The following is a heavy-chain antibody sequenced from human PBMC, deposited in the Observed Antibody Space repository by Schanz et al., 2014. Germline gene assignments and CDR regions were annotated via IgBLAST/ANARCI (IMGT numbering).Heavy chain of an antibody. D-gene: IGHD6-25*01. V-gene: IGHV3-64D*06. CDR3: VKPIKFRGGYTFEG. CDR2: ISSDVNST. Sequence: EVQLVESGGGLVQPGRSLRLSCTGSGFPFGDYAVSWFRRAPGKGLEYVSAISSDVNSTYYADSVKNRFTISRDNSKNTLYLHISSLRLDDTAVYYCVKPIKFRGGYTFEGWGQGTLVTVSS. J-gene: IGHJ4*02. CDR1: GFPFGDYA.